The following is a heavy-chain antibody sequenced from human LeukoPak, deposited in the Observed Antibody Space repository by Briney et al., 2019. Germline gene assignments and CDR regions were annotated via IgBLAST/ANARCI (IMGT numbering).Heavy chain of an antibody. CDR3: ARVWFGSGYYYYYYMDV. J-gene: IGHJ6*03. CDR1: GHSISSDYY. Sequence: PSETLSLTCTVSGHSISSDYYWGWFRQPPGKGLEWIGSLSHSGSTYYNPSLKSRVTISVDTSKNQFSLKLSSVTAADTAVYYCARVWFGSGYYYYYYMDVWGKGTTVTVSS. V-gene: IGHV4-38-2*02. CDR2: LSHSGST. D-gene: IGHD3-10*01.